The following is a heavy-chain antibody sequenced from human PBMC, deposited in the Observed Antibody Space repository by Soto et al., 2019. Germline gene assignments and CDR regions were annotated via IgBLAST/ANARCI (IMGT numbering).Heavy chain of an antibody. CDR2: IYTSGST. Sequence: SETLSLTCTVSGGSISSYYWSWIRQPAGKGLEWIGRIYTSGSTNYNPSLKSRVTMSVDTSKNQFSLKLSSVTAADTAVYYCARAGDGYNFYYYYYYGMDVWGQGTTVTAP. J-gene: IGHJ6*02. V-gene: IGHV4-4*07. D-gene: IGHD5-12*01. CDR1: GGSISSYY. CDR3: ARAGDGYNFYYYYYYGMDV.